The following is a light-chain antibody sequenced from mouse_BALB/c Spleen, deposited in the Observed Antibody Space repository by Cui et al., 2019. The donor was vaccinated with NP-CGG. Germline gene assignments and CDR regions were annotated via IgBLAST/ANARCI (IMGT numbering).Light chain of an antibody. J-gene: IGLJ1*01. CDR3: ALWYSNHWV. Sequence: QAVVTRESPLTTSPGETVTLTCRSSTGAVTTSNYANWVQEKPDHLFTGLIGGTNNRAPGVPARFSGSLIGDKAALIITGAQTEDEAIYFCALWYSNHWVFGGGTKLTVL. CDR2: GTN. V-gene: IGLV1*01. CDR1: TGAVTTSNY.